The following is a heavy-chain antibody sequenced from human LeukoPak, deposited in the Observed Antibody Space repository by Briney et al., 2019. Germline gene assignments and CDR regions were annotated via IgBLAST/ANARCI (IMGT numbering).Heavy chain of an antibody. CDR3: ARDPYGQLGY. CDR1: GGSVSSGNYY. CDR2: IYYSGST. D-gene: IGHD6-6*01. J-gene: IGHJ4*02. V-gene: IGHV4-61*01. Sequence: SETLSLTCSVSGGSVSSGNYYWSWIRQPPGKGLEWIGYIYYSGSTNYNPSLKSRVTISVDTSKNQFSLKLSSVTAADTAVYYCARDPYGQLGYWGQGTLVTVSS.